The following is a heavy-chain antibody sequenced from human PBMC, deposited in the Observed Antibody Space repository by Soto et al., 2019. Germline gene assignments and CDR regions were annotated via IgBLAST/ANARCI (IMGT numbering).Heavy chain of an antibody. CDR2: INAEGNT. J-gene: IGHJ5*02. D-gene: IGHD2-21*02. Sequence: EAQLVESGGGLVQPGGSLRLSCAASGFNFSPCWMHWVRQTPGKGLVWVSRINAEGNTIYADSVKGRFTISRDNAKNMLYLQMTSLRAEDTAVYFCARGSNTAFDPWGQGTLVTVSS. V-gene: IGHV3-74*01. CDR1: GFNFSPCW. CDR3: ARGSNTAFDP.